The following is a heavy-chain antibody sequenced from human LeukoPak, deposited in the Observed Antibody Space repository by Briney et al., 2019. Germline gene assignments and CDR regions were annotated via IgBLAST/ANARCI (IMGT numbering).Heavy chain of an antibody. CDR3: ARDSGRVGPTWLVFDL. CDR1: GFTLSSYW. Sequence: PGGSLRLSCAASGFTLSSYWMSWVRQAPGKGLEWVANIKQDGSEKYYVDSVKGRFTISRDNAKNSLYLQMNRLRVEDTAVYFCARDSGRVGPTWLVFDLWGQGTMVTVSS. V-gene: IGHV3-7*01. D-gene: IGHD1-26*01. J-gene: IGHJ3*01. CDR2: IKQDGSEK.